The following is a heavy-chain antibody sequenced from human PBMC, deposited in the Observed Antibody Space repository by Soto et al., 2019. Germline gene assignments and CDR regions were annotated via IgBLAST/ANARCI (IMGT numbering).Heavy chain of an antibody. D-gene: IGHD3-10*01. V-gene: IGHV1-2*02. J-gene: IGHJ4*02. CDR3: ARDTDGGAFMVRGAETWNYFDY. CDR1: GYTFTGYY. Sequence: GASVKVSCKASGYTFTGYYMHWVRQAPGQGLERMGWINPNSGGTNYAQKFQGRVTMTRDTSISTAYMELSRLRSDDTAVYYCARDTDGGAFMVRGAETWNYFDYWGQGTLVTVSS. CDR2: INPNSGGT.